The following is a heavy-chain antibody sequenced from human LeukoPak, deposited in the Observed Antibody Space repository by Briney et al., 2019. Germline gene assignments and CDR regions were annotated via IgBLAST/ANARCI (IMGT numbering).Heavy chain of an antibody. CDR2: IYHSGST. CDR1: GGSISSGGYY. J-gene: IGHJ3*02. D-gene: IGHD2-2*01. Sequence: SQTLSLTCTVSGGSISSGGYYWSWIRQPPGKGLEWIGYIYHSGSTYYNPSLKSRVTISVDRSKNQFSLKLSSVTAAHTAVYYCAREGADIVVVPAAYMGDAFDIWGQGTMVTVSS. V-gene: IGHV4-30-2*01. CDR3: AREGADIVVVPAAYMGDAFDI.